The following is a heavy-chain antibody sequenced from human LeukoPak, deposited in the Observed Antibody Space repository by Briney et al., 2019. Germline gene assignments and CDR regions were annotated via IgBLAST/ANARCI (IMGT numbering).Heavy chain of an antibody. CDR3: ARNYARDYYYYGMDV. CDR1: GGSISSYY. CDR2: IYYSGST. D-gene: IGHD1-7*01. Sequence: PSETLSLTCTVSGGSISSYYWSWIRQPPGKGLEWIGYIYYSGSTNYNPSLKSRVTISVDTSKNQFSLKLSSVTAADTAVYYCARNYARDYYYYGMDVWGQGTTVTVSS. J-gene: IGHJ6*02. V-gene: IGHV4-59*01.